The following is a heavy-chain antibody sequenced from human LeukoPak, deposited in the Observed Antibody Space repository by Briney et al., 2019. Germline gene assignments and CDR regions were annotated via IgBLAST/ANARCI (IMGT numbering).Heavy chain of an antibody. CDR2: ISAYNGNT. V-gene: IGHV1-18*01. J-gene: IGHJ4*02. CDR3: ARDYQYYYDSSGYFIFDY. D-gene: IGHD3-22*01. Sequence: ASVKVSCKASGYTFTSYGISWVRQAPGQGLEWMGWISAYNGNTNYAQKLQGRVTMTTDTSTSTAYMKLRSLRSDDTAVYYCARDYQYYYDSSGYFIFDYWGQGTLVTVSP. CDR1: GYTFTSYG.